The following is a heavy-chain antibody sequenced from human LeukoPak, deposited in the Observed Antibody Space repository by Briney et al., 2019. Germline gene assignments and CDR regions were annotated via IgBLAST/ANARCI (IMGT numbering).Heavy chain of an antibody. J-gene: IGHJ5*02. CDR3: ARHLADNWFDP. CDR2: IDPSDSYT. CDR1: GYSFTTYW. V-gene: IGHV5-10-1*01. Sequence: LGESLKISCKGSGYSFTTYWISWVRQTPGKGLEWMGRIDPSDSYTNYSPSFQGHVTISVDKSISTAYLQWSSLKASDTAMYYCARHLADNWFDPWGQGTLVTVSS.